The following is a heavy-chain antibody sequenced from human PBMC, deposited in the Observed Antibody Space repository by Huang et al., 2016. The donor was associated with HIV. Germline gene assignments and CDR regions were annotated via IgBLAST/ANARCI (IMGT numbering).Heavy chain of an antibody. J-gene: IGHJ6*02. CDR1: TFRFGAYW. Sequence: VESGGRLVQPGGSIRLSCVGSTFRFGAYWMSWVRQSPGKGLEWVAKIKQDESEKYYLDSVKGRFNISRDNAKKVLFVEMNNVRVEDTATYYCATKTAAMDIWGQGTTVTVS. D-gene: IGHD1-7*01. CDR2: IKQDESEK. V-gene: IGHV3-7*01. CDR3: ATKTAAMDI.